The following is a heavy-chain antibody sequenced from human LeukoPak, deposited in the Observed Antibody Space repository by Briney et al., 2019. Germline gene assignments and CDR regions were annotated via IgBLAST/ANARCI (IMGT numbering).Heavy chain of an antibody. CDR2: ISGSGGST. D-gene: IGHD5-12*01. Sequence: GGSLRLSCAASGFTFSSYAMSWVRQAPGKGLEWVSAISGSGGSTYYADSVKGRFTISRDNAKNSLYLQMNSLRAEDTAVYYCARPGRGYSGDEGYWGQGTLVTVSS. CDR3: ARPGRGYSGDEGY. CDR1: GFTFSSYA. V-gene: IGHV3-23*01. J-gene: IGHJ4*02.